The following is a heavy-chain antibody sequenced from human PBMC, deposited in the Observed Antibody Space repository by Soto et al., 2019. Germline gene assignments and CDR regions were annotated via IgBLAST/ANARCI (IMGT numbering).Heavy chain of an antibody. CDR3: ANYDFWSGLFDY. CDR2: IYYSGST. Sequence: ASETLSLTCTVSGGSISSSSYYWGWIRQPPGKGLEWIGSIYYSGSTYYNPSLKSRVTISVDTSKNQFSLKLSSVTAADTAVYYCANYDFWSGLFDYWGQGTLVTVSS. D-gene: IGHD3-3*01. CDR1: GGSISSSSYY. V-gene: IGHV4-39*01. J-gene: IGHJ4*02.